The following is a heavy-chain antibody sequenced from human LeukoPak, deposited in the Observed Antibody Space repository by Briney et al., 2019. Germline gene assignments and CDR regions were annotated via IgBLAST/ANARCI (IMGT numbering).Heavy chain of an antibody. CDR1: GFTFSSYS. Sequence: PGGSLRLSCAASGFTFSSYSMKWVRQAPGKGLEWVSSISSSSSYIHYADSVKGRFTISRDNAKNSLYLQMNSLRAEDTAVYYCASGARGVIIPFDPWGQGTLVTVSS. CDR3: ASGARGVIIPFDP. D-gene: IGHD3-10*01. CDR2: ISSSSSYI. J-gene: IGHJ5*02. V-gene: IGHV3-21*01.